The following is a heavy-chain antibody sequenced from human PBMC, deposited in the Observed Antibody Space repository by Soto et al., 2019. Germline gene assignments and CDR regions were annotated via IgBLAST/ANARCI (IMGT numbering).Heavy chain of an antibody. V-gene: IGHV3-30*04. J-gene: IGHJ4*02. CDR3: ARVFDGYYFDY. CDR2: ISSDGRNK. Sequence: QVVVVESGGGVVQPGRSLTLSCAASGFMFETFYMHWVRQAPGKGLQWVAVISSDGRNKYYAESVKGRFSISRDNSKNTLYLQLTSLIPQDTAVYYCARVFDGYYFDYWGQGALVTVSS. CDR1: GFMFETFY. D-gene: IGHD6-13*01.